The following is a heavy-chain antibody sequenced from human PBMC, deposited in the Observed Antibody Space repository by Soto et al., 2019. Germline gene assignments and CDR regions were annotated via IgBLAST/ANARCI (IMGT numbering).Heavy chain of an antibody. CDR3: ARDLSHRPYCGGDCYGLGFDY. CDR1: GFTFSSYG. V-gene: IGHV3-33*01. Sequence: GGSLKLSCSASGFTFSSYGMHWVRQAPGKGLEWVAVIWYDGSNKYYADSVKGRFTISRDNSKNTLYLQMNSLRAEDTAVYYCARDLSHRPYCGGDCYGLGFDYWGQGTLVTVSS. D-gene: IGHD2-21*02. CDR2: IWYDGSNK. J-gene: IGHJ4*02.